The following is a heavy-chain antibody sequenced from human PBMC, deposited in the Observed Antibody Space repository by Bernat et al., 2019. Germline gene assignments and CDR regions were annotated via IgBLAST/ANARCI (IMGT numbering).Heavy chain of an antibody. Sequence: VQLVESGGGVVQPGGSLRLSCAASGFTFSSYWMSWVRQAPGKGLEWVANIKQDGSEKYYVDSVKGRFTISRDNAKNSLYLQMNSLRAEDTAVYYCARVGRFGEWTETWGYYYYGMDVWGQGTTVTVSS. CDR3: ARVGRFGEWTETWGYYYYGMDV. V-gene: IGHV3-7*03. CDR1: GFTFSSYW. CDR2: IKQDGSEK. J-gene: IGHJ6*02. D-gene: IGHD3-10*01.